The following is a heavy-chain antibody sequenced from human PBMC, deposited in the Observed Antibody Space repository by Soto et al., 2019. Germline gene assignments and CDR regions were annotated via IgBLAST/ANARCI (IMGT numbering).Heavy chain of an antibody. CDR2: IKQDGSEK. CDR1: GFTFSSYW. D-gene: IGHD3-10*01. J-gene: IGHJ6*02. Sequence: PGGSLRLSCAASGFTFSSYWMSWVRQAPGKGLEWVANIKQDGSEKYYVDSVKGRFTISRDNAKNSLYLQMNSLRAEDTAVYYCARDIPSSGSYYIPIYYYYGMDVWGQGTTVTVSS. CDR3: ARDIPSSGSYYIPIYYYYGMDV. V-gene: IGHV3-7*01.